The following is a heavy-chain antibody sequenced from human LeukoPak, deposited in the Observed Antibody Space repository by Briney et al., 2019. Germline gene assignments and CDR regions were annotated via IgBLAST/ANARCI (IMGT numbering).Heavy chain of an antibody. CDR3: ARDTRRRYFDY. CDR2: IYSGGST. J-gene: IGHJ4*02. D-gene: IGHD6-25*01. Sequence: GGSLRLSCAASGFTVSSNYMSWVRQAPGKGLEWVSVIYSGGSTYYADSVKGRFTISRDNSKNTLYLQMNSLRAEDTAVYYCARDTRRRYFDYWGQGTLVTVSS. V-gene: IGHV3-53*01. CDR1: GFTVSSNY.